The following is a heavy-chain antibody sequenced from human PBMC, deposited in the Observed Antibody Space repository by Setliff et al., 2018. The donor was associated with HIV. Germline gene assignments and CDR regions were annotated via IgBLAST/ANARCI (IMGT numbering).Heavy chain of an antibody. CDR3: ARVGFSSRHTGDFFDS. CDR2: INAGYGNT. Sequence: GASVKVSCKASGYTFTSYAIHWVRQAPGQSLEWMGWINAGYGNTKYSQKFQGRVTITRDASASTAYMELSSLRSEDTAVYYCARVGFSSRHTGDFFDSWGQGTLVTVSS. CDR1: GYTFTSYA. J-gene: IGHJ4*02. D-gene: IGHD5-18*01. V-gene: IGHV1-3*01.